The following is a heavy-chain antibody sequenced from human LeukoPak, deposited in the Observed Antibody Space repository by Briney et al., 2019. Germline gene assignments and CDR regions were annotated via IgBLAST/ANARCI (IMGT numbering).Heavy chain of an antibody. J-gene: IGHJ4*02. CDR1: GGSFSGYY. V-gene: IGHV4-34*01. Sequence: SETLSLTCAVYGGSFSGYYWSWIRQPPGKGLEWIGEINHSGSTNYNPSLKSRVTISVDTSKNRFSLKLSSVTGADTAVYYCARVRIAARAIDYWGQGTLVTVSS. D-gene: IGHD6-6*01. CDR2: INHSGST. CDR3: ARVRIAARAIDY.